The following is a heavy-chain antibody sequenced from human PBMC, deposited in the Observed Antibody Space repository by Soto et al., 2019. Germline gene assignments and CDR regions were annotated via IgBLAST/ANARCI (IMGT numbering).Heavy chain of an antibody. J-gene: IGHJ5*02. CDR2: IYYSGST. D-gene: IGHD5-12*01. Sequence: SETLSLTCAVYGGSFSGYYWSWIRQPPGKGLEWIGSIYYSGSTNYNPSLKSRVTISVDTSKNQFSLKLSSVTAADTAVYYCASGGYDYGAVLNCFDPWGQGTLVTVSS. CDR3: ASGGYDYGAVLNCFDP. CDR1: GGSFSGYY. V-gene: IGHV4-34*01.